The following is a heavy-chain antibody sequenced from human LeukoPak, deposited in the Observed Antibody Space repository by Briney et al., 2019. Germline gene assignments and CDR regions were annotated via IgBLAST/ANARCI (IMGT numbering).Heavy chain of an antibody. CDR3: VAVKYDFWSGPPHY. J-gene: IGHJ4*02. CDR2: ISGSGGST. Sequence: GGSLRLSCAASGFTFSSYAMSWVRQAPGKGLEWVSAISGSGGSTYYADSVKGRFTVSRDNSKNTLYLQMNSLRAEDTAVYYCVAVKYDFWSGPPHYWGQGTLVTVSS. V-gene: IGHV3-23*01. D-gene: IGHD3-3*01. CDR1: GFTFSSYA.